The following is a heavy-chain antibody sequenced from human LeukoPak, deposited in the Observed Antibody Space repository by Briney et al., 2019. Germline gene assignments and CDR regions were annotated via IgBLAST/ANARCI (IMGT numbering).Heavy chain of an antibody. CDR3: ARYITVGATYQHFDY. CDR1: GYTFTGYY. Sequence: ASVKVSCKASGYTFTGYYMHWVRQAPGRGLEWMGRINPNSGGTNYAQKFQGRVTMTRDTSISTAYMELSRLRSDDTAVYYCARYITVGATYQHFDYWGQETLVTVSS. J-gene: IGHJ4*02. D-gene: IGHD1-26*01. V-gene: IGHV1-2*06. CDR2: INPNSGGT.